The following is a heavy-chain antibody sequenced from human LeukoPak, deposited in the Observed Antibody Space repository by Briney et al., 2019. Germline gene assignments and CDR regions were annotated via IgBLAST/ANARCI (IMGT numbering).Heavy chain of an antibody. CDR3: AKDYAAGGFGELFL. CDR1: GFTFSSYG. D-gene: IGHD3-10*01. V-gene: IGHV3-33*06. Sequence: PGGSLRLSCAASGFTFSSYGMHWVRQAPGKGLEWVAVIWYDGSNKYYADSVKGRFTISRDNSKNTLYLQMNSLRAEDTAVYYCAKDYAAGGFGELFLWGQGTLATVSS. CDR2: IWYDGSNK. J-gene: IGHJ4*02.